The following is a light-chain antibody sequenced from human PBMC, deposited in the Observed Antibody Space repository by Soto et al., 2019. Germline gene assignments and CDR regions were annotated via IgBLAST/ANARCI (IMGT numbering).Light chain of an antibody. CDR1: DMGSKS. Sequence: SYELTQPPSVSVAPGQTAMITCGGNDMGSKSVHWYQQRPGQAPVLVVYDDRDRPSGIPERFSGSNSGSTATLTISRVEAGDEADYYCQVWDRNNNHVLFGGGTKLTVL. CDR2: DDR. J-gene: IGLJ3*02. CDR3: QVWDRNNNHVL. V-gene: IGLV3-21*02.